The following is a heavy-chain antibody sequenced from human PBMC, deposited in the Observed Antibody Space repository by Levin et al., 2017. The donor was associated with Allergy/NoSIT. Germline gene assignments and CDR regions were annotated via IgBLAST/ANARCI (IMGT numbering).Heavy chain of an antibody. CDR2: IRSKANSYAT. J-gene: IGHJ4*02. CDR1: GFTFSGSA. D-gene: IGHD3-16*01. CDR3: TRLGARGDFDY. V-gene: IGHV3-73*01. Sequence: GGSLRLSCAASGFTFSGSAMHWVRQASGKGLEWVGRIRSKANSYATAYAASVKGRFTISRDDSKNTAYLQMNSLKTEDTAVYYCTRLGARGDFDYWGQGTLVTVSS.